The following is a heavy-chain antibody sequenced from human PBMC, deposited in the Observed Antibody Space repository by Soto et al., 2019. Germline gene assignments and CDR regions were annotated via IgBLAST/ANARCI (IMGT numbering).Heavy chain of an antibody. V-gene: IGHV1-69*13. J-gene: IGHJ3*02. CDR1: GGTFSSYA. CDR2: IIPIFGTA. CDR3: ARDREEMATFIAFDI. D-gene: IGHD5-12*01. Sequence: SVKLSCKASGGTFSSYAIVWLRQAPGQGLEWMGGIIPIFGTANYAQKFQGRVTITADESTSTAYMELSSLRSEDTAVYYCARDREEMATFIAFDIWGQGTMVTVSS.